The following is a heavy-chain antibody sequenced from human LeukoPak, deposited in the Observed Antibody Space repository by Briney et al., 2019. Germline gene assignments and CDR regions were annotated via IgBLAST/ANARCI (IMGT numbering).Heavy chain of an antibody. Sequence: GASVNVSCKASGYTFTSYAMNWVRQAPGQGLEWMGWINTNTGNPTYAQGFTGRFVFSLDTSVSTAYPQISSLKAEDTAVYYCARLYSSSWYADGHNWFDPWGQGTLVTVSS. V-gene: IGHV7-4-1*02. CDR2: INTNTGNP. J-gene: IGHJ5*02. CDR1: GYTFTSYA. D-gene: IGHD6-13*01. CDR3: ARLYSSSWYADGHNWFDP.